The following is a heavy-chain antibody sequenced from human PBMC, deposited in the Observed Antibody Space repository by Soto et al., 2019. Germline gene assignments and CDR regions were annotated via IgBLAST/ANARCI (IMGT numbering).Heavy chain of an antibody. Sequence: XDSLTISFEGSGYTFTNYWIALVRLMPGKALEWMGIIYPGDSDTTYSPSFEGQVTISADKSISTTYLQWSSLKASDTAIYYCARLFPYYYYYNGMDVWGQGTTVTVSS. J-gene: IGHJ6*02. V-gene: IGHV5-51*01. CDR3: ARLFPYYYYYNGMDV. CDR2: IYPGDSDT. CDR1: GYTFTNYW. D-gene: IGHD2-21*01.